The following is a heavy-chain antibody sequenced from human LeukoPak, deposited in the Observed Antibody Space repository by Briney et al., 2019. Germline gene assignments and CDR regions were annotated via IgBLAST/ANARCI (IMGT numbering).Heavy chain of an antibody. CDR2: ISYDGSNK. V-gene: IGHV3-30*04. D-gene: IGHD4-23*01. CDR1: GFTFSTYT. J-gene: IGHJ3*02. CDR3: AKSVNGGNAGLVSPFEI. Sequence: GGSLRLSCAASGFTFSTYTMHWVRQTPGKGLEWVAAIISYDGSNKYYAESVKGRFTVSRDNSKNTLYLRMNGLRPEDTAVFYCAKSVNGGNAGLVSPFEIWGQGTRVSVSS.